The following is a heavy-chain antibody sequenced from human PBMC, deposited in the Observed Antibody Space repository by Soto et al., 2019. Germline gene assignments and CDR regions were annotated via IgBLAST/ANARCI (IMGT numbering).Heavy chain of an antibody. V-gene: IGHV3-23*01. CDR3: ARGGYSSGWRLDY. D-gene: IGHD6-19*01. CDR2: ISGSGGST. Sequence: GGSLRLSCAASGFTFSSYAMSWVRQAPGKGLEWVSAISGSGGSTYYADSVKGRFTISRDNSKNTLYLQMNSLRAEDTAVYYCARGGYSSGWRLDYWGQGTLVTVSS. CDR1: GFTFSSYA. J-gene: IGHJ4*02.